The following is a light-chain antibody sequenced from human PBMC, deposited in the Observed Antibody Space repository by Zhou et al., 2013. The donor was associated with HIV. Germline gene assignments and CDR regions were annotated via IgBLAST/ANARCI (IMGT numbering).Light chain of an antibody. CDR1: QDISRY. Sequence: DIQMTQSPSSLSASVGDRVTITCQASQDISRYLNWYQARPGEAPRLLISGASNLQSGVPRRFAGSGFGAQFTLTITNVRPDDFAIYYCQQSFSTPPTFGPGT. J-gene: IGKJ1*01. CDR2: GAS. V-gene: IGKV1-39*01. CDR3: QQSFSTPPT.